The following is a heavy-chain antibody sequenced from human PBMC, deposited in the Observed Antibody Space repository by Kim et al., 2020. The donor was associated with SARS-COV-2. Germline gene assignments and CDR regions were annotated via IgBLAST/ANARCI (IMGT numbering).Heavy chain of an antibody. V-gene: IGHV1-69*13. Sequence: SVKVSCKASGGTFSSYAISWVRQAPGQGLEWMGGIIPIFGTANYAQKFQGRVTITADESTSTAYMELSSLRSEDTAVYYCARDDGCSGGSCYSGYWGQGTLVTVSS. D-gene: IGHD2-15*01. CDR2: IIPIFGTA. CDR3: ARDDGCSGGSCYSGY. J-gene: IGHJ4*02. CDR1: GGTFSSYA.